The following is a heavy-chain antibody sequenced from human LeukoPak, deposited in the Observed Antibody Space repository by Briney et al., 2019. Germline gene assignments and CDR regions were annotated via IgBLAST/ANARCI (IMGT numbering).Heavy chain of an antibody. D-gene: IGHD4-17*01. V-gene: IGHV1-69*13. CDR1: GGTFSSYA. CDR2: IIPIFGTA. J-gene: IGHJ6*03. CDR3: ARVRTYGDYEGYYYYYYYMDV. Sequence: ASVKVSXKASGGTFSSYAISWVRQAPGQGLEWMGGIIPIFGTANYAQKFQGRVTITADESTSTAYMELSSLRSEDTAVYYCARVRTYGDYEGYYYYYYYMDVWGKGTTVTVSS.